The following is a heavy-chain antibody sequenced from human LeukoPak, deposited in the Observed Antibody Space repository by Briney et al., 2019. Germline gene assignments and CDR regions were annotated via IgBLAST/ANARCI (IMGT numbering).Heavy chain of an antibody. J-gene: IGHJ5*02. Sequence: SETLSLTCTVSGGSISSYYWSWIRQPPGKGLEWIGYIYYSGSTNYNPSLKSRVTISVDTSKNQFSLKLSSVAAADTAVYYCARDRGYCSGGSCYRWFDPWGQGTLVTVSS. D-gene: IGHD2-15*01. CDR2: IYYSGST. CDR1: GGSISSYY. V-gene: IGHV4-59*01. CDR3: ARDRGYCSGGSCYRWFDP.